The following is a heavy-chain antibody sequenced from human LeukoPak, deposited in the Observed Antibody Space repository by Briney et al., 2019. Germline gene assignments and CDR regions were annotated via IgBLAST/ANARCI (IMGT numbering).Heavy chain of an antibody. CDR2: IYPGDSDT. CDR1: GYSFTSYW. Sequence: GESLKISCKGSGYSFTSYWIGWVRRMPGKGMEWMGIIYPGDSDTRYSPSFQGQVTISADKSISTAYLQWSSLKASDTAMYYCARDNYGDYVTFDYWGQGTLVTVSS. CDR3: ARDNYGDYVTFDY. J-gene: IGHJ4*02. D-gene: IGHD4-17*01. V-gene: IGHV5-51*01.